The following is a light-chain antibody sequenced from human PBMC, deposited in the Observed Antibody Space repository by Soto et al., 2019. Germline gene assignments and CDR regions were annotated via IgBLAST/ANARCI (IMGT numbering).Light chain of an antibody. CDR3: SSYTGDTTPV. V-gene: IGLV2-14*01. CDR1: SNDVGGYAY. CDR2: EVS. Sequence: QSALTHPASVSGSPGQSITISCTGTSNDVGGYAYVSWYQQYPGKAPKLVISEVSNRPSGVSHRFSGSRSGNTASLTISGLQAEDEADYYCSSYTGDTTPVFGGGTKLTVL. J-gene: IGLJ2*01.